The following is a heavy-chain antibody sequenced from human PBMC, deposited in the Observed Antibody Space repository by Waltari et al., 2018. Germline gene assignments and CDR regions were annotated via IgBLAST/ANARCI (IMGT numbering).Heavy chain of an antibody. Sequence: QVQLQESGPGLVKPSETLSLTCTVSGGSISSHYWSWIRQPPGKGLEWIGYIYYSGSTNYNPSLRSRVTISVDTSKNQFSLKRSSVTAADTAVYYCARLGVDILTGYFRYMDVWGKGTTVTVSS. D-gene: IGHD3-9*01. V-gene: IGHV4-59*11. CDR2: IYYSGST. CDR3: ARLGVDILTGYFRYMDV. CDR1: GGSISSHY. J-gene: IGHJ6*03.